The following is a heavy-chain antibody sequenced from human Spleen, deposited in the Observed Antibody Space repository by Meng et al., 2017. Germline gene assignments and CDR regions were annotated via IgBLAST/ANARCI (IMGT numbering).Heavy chain of an antibody. D-gene: IGHD3-16*01. CDR3: AREGGDAFPDY. V-gene: IGHV3-11*04. Sequence: GESLKISCAASGFTFSDYSMNWVRQAPGKGLEWISYINRVGNTKFYADSVKGRFTVSRDNAKNSLYMEMNNLTADDTAVYYCAREGGDAFPDYWGQGTLVTVSS. CDR1: GFTFSDYS. J-gene: IGHJ4*02. CDR2: INRVGNTK.